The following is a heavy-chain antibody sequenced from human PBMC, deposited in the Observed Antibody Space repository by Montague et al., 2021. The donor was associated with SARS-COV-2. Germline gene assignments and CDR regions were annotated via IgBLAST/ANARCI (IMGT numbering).Heavy chain of an antibody. D-gene: IGHD6-13*01. J-gene: IGHJ5*02. Sequence: SETLSLTCAVYGGSFSGYYWSWIRQPPGKGLEWIGEINHSGSTNYNPSLKSRVTISVDTSKNQFSLKLSSVTAADTAVYYCARAGCSSSWYGARNWFDPWGQGTLVTVSS. CDR2: INHSGST. CDR1: GGSFSGYY. CDR3: ARAGCSSSWYGARNWFDP. V-gene: IGHV4-34*01.